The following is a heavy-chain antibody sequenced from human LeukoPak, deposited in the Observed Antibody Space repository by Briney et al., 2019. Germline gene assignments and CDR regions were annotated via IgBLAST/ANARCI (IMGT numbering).Heavy chain of an antibody. V-gene: IGHV1-46*01. CDR1: GYTFLNYW. D-gene: IGHD3-22*01. J-gene: IGHJ4*02. Sequence: ASVKVSCKASGYTFLNYWIQWVRQAPGQGLEWMGIINPSGGSTSYAQKFQGRVTMTRDTSTSTVYMELSSLRSEDTAVYYCARDPRSDYYDSSGYYDYWGRGTLVTVSS. CDR2: INPSGGST. CDR3: ARDPRSDYYDSSGYYDY.